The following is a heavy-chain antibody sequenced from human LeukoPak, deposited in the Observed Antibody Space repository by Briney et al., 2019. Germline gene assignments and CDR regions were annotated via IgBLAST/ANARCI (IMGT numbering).Heavy chain of an antibody. V-gene: IGHV4-39*01. D-gene: IGHD6-19*01. CDR2: IYYSGST. Sequence: PSETLSLTCTVSGGSISSSSYYWGWIRQPPGKGLEWIGSIYYSGSTYYNPSLKSRVTISVDTSKNQFSLKLSSVIVADTAVYYCARLKRQWLGVELWGQGTLVTVSS. CDR1: GGSISSSSYY. CDR3: ARLKRQWLGVEL. J-gene: IGHJ4*02.